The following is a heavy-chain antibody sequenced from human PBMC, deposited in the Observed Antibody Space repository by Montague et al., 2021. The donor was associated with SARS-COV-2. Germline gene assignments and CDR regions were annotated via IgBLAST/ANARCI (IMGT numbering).Heavy chain of an antibody. J-gene: IGHJ5*02. CDR2: IYDSGTT. CDR3: ARHRNYGDHSLDNWFHP. V-gene: IGHV4-39*01. Sequence: SETLSLTCTVSGDSTSCPNCYWGWIRQAPGKGLDWIGTIYDSGTTYYNPSLKSRLTIPIDTSKNQFSLKLTSATAADTAVYYCARHRNYGDHSLDNWFHPWGQGTLVTVSS. D-gene: IGHD4-17*01. CDR1: GDSTSCPNCY.